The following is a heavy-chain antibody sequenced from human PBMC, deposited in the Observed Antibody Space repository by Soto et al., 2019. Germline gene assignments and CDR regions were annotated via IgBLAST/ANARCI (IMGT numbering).Heavy chain of an antibody. CDR3: ARVVSSSSWPIDY. CDR2: INSDGSST. V-gene: IGHV3-74*01. J-gene: IGHJ4*02. Sequence: PGGSLRLSCAASGFTFSSYWMHWVRQAPGKGLVWVSRINSDGSSTTYADSVKGRFTISRDNAKNTLYLQMNSLRAEDTAVYYCARVVSSSSWPIDYCGQGTLVTVSS. D-gene: IGHD6-13*01. CDR1: GFTFSSYW.